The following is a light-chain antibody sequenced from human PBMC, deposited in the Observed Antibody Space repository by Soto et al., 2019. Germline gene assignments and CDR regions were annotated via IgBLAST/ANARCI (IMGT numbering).Light chain of an antibody. V-gene: IGLV2-14*01. Sequence: QSVLTQPASVSGSPGQSVTISCTGTSSDVGYYNYVSWYQHHPGKAPKLMIYDVSNRPSGVSNRFSGSKSGSTASLTISGLQAEDEADYYCSSYTSISTYVFGSGTKLTVL. J-gene: IGLJ1*01. CDR3: SSYTSISTYV. CDR2: DVS. CDR1: SSDVGYYNY.